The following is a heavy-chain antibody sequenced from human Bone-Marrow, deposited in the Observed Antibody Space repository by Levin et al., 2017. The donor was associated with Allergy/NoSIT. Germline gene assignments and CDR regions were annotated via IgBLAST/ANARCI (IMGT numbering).Heavy chain of an antibody. J-gene: IGHJ4*02. CDR1: GLTFSNAW. Sequence: GGSLRLSCAVSGLTFSNAWMTWVRQTPGKGLEWLGRIRSKNDGEIVDYAAPVKGRFTISRDDSKNMLYLELNSLMTEDTGVYYCTTDQSTRWYGRYDFWGQGALVTVSS. V-gene: IGHV3-15*01. D-gene: IGHD6-13*01. CDR3: TTDQSTRWYGRYDF. CDR2: IRSKNDGEIV.